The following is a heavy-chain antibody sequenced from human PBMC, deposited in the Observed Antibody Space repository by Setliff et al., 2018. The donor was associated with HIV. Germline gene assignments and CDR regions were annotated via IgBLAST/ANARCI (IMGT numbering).Heavy chain of an antibody. CDR2: IYWDDDK. Sequence: SGPTLVNPTQTLTLTCTFSGFSLSTSGVCVGWIRQPPGKALEWLALIYWDDDKRYSPSLKSRLTITEDTSKNQVVLTMTNMDPVDTATYYCARILQDPFSHFYYYFYMDVWGKGTTVTVSS. CDR1: GFSLSTSGVC. J-gene: IGHJ6*03. D-gene: IGHD3-3*02. CDR3: ARILQDPFSHFYYYFYMDV. V-gene: IGHV2-5*02.